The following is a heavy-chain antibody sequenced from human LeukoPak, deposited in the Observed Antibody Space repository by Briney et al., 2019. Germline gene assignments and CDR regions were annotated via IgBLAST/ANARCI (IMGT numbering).Heavy chain of an antibody. J-gene: IGHJ5*02. V-gene: IGHV3-48*01. Sequence: GGSLRLSCAASGFTFSSYSMNWVRQAPGKGLEWVSYISSSSTIYYADSVKGRFTISRDNAKNSLYLQMNSLRAEDTAVYYCAREVVGAISAWVDPWGQGTLVTVSS. CDR3: AREVVGAISAWVDP. CDR1: GFTFSSYS. CDR2: ISSSSTI. D-gene: IGHD1-26*01.